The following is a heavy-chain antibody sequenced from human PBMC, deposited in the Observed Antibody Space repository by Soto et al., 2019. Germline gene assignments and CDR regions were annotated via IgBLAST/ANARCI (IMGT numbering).Heavy chain of an antibody. CDR1: GYTFTGYY. CDR2: INANSGGT. CDR3: ARVMLDYYDSSGYYSY. V-gene: IGHV1-2*02. Sequence: ASVKVSFKASGYTFTGYYMHWVRQAPGQGLEWMGWINANSGGTNYAQKFQGRVTITRDTSASTAYMELSSLRSEDTAVYYCARVMLDYYDSSGYYSYWGQGTLVTVSS. D-gene: IGHD3-22*01. J-gene: IGHJ4*02.